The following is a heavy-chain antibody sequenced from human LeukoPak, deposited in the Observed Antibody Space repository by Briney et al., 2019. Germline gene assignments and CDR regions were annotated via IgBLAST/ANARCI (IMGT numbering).Heavy chain of an antibody. CDR1: GYTFTSYG. J-gene: IGHJ4*02. Sequence: ASVKVSCKTSGYTFTSYGVTWVRQARGQGLEWMGWINTYNDNTKYEKKFQGRVTMTTDTSTSTAYMELRSLSSDDTAVYYCARDGRFPPGPLPRYFDYWGQGTLVTVSS. CDR3: ARDGRFPPGPLPRYFDY. CDR2: INTYNDNT. V-gene: IGHV1-18*01. D-gene: IGHD1-26*01.